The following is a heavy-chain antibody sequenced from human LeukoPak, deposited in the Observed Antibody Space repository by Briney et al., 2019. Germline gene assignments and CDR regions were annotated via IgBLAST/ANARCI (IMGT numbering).Heavy chain of an antibody. Sequence: ASVKVSCKASGGTFSSYAISWVRQAPGQGLEWMGRIIPILGIANYAQKFQGRVTITADKSTSTAYMELSSLRSEDTAVYYCARDPKYCSGGSCYPNWFDPWGQGTLVTVSS. V-gene: IGHV1-69*04. J-gene: IGHJ5*02. D-gene: IGHD2-15*01. CDR3: ARDPKYCSGGSCYPNWFDP. CDR2: IIPILGIA. CDR1: GGTFSSYA.